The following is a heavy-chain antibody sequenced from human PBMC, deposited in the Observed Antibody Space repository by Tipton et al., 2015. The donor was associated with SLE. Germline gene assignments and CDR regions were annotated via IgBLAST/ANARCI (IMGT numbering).Heavy chain of an antibody. V-gene: IGHV3-7*01. J-gene: IGHJ4*02. CDR1: GFTFSGYW. CDR3: ARLSGFDSLFDY. Sequence: SLRLSCAASGFTFSGYWMTWVRQAPGKGLEWVANIKQDGSEKCYVESVKGRFTISRDNAKTSLYLQMNSLRADDTGVYYCARLSGFDSLFDYWGQGTLVTVSS. D-gene: IGHD5-12*01. CDR2: IKQDGSEK.